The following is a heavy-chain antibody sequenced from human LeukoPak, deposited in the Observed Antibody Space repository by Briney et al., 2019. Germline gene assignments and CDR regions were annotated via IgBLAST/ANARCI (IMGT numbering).Heavy chain of an antibody. CDR2: IIPIFGTA. D-gene: IGHD3-9*01. V-gene: IGHV1-69*01. J-gene: IGHJ5*02. Sequence: ASVKVSCKASGGTFSSYAISWVRQAPGQGLEWRGGIIPIFGTANYAQKFQGRATITADESTSTAYMELSSLRSEDTAVYYCARAGQYYDILTGYSEPSNWFDPWGQGTLVTVSS. CDR1: GGTFSSYA. CDR3: ARAGQYYDILTGYSEPSNWFDP.